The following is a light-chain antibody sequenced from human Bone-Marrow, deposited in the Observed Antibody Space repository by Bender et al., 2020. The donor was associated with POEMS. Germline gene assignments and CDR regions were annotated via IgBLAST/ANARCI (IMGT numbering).Light chain of an antibody. CDR1: STDVGIYNL. CDR2: GVN. CDR3: AVWDDSLNGWV. J-gene: IGLJ3*02. V-gene: IGLV2-14*02. Sequence: QSALTQPASVSGSPGQSITISCTGTSTDVGIYNLVSWYQHQPGKAPKLMIYGVNKRPSGVPDRFSGSKSGNAASLTISGLQAEDEADYYCAVWDDSLNGWVFGGGTKLTVL.